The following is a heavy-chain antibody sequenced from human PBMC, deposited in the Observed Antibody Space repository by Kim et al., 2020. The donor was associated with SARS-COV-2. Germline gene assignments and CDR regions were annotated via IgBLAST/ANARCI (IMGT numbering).Heavy chain of an antibody. V-gene: IGHV3-30-3*01. CDR3: ARDRGASGLVGADI. CDR1: GFSFSSFG. CDR2: ISNDGSDQ. Sequence: GGSLRLSCAASGFSFSSFGLHWVRQAPGEGLVWVAVISNDGSDQYYADSVKGRFTISRDNSKSTLYLQLNSLIPEDAAVYYCARDRGASGLVGADIWGQGTMVTVSS. J-gene: IGHJ3*02. D-gene: IGHD2-8*02.